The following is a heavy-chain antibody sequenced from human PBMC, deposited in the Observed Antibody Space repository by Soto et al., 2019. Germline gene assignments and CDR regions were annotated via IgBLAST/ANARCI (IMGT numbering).Heavy chain of an antibody. J-gene: IGHJ6*02. CDR1: GGSFSGYY. CDR3: ARGHYYYYGMDV. Sequence: SETLSLTCAVYGGSFSGYYWSWIRQPPGKGLEWIGEINHSGSTNYNPSLKSRVTISVDTSKNQFSLRLSSVTAADTAVYYCARGHYYYYGMDVWGQGTTVTVSS. V-gene: IGHV4-34*01. CDR2: INHSGST.